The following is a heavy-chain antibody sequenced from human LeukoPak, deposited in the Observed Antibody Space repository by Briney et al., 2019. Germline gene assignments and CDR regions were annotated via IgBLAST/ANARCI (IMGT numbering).Heavy chain of an antibody. Sequence: PGRPLRLSCAASGFTFSSYAMHGVRQAPGKGLEWVADISYDGSNKFYADSVKGRFTLSRDNSKNTLYLQMNSLRIEDTAVYYCGRGSVGFGELNYWGQGTLVTVSS. CDR3: GRGSVGFGELNY. J-gene: IGHJ4*02. V-gene: IGHV3-30-3*01. CDR1: GFTFSSYA. D-gene: IGHD3-10*01. CDR2: ISYDGSNK.